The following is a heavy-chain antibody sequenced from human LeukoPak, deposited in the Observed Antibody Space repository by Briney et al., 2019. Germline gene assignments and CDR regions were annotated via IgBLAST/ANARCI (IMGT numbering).Heavy chain of an antibody. CDR1: GGSFSGYY. CDR2: INHSGST. D-gene: IGHD6-19*01. J-gene: IGHJ4*02. CDR3: ARDVGGWYDY. V-gene: IGHV4-34*01. Sequence: SETLSLTCAVYGGSFSGYYWSWIRQPPGKGLEWIGEINHSGSTNYNPSLKSRVTISVDTSKNQFSLKLSSVTAADTAVYYCARDVGGWYDYWGQGTLVTVSS.